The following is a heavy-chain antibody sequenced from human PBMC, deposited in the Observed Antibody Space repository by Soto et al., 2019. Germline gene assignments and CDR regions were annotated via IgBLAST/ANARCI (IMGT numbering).Heavy chain of an antibody. J-gene: IGHJ4*02. CDR2: ISYDGSNK. CDR1: GFTFSSYG. CDR3: AKSVLVVVPAATLDY. D-gene: IGHD2-2*01. V-gene: IGHV3-30*18. Sequence: GGSLRLSCAASGFTFSSYGMHWVRQAPGKGLEWVAVISYDGSNKYYADSVKGRFTISRDNSKNTLYLQMNSLRAEDTAVYYCAKSVLVVVPAATLDYWGQGTLVTVSS.